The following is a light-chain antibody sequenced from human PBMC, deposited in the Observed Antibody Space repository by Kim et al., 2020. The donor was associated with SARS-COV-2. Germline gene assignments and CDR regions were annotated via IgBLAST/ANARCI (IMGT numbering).Light chain of an antibody. CDR1: FSDVAGYTY. Sequence: GQSITISCTGTFSDVAGYTYVSWYQQYPDKAPKVILYDVGKRPSGVSNRFSGSKSGNTASLTISGLQSEDEADYYCSSYTTSTTYVFGTGTKVTVL. CDR2: DVG. J-gene: IGLJ1*01. V-gene: IGLV2-14*04. CDR3: SSYTTSTTYV.